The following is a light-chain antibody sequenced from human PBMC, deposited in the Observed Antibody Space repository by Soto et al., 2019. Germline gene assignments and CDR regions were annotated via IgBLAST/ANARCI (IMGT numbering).Light chain of an antibody. J-gene: IGLJ2*01. CDR1: SSNIGSNT. Sequence: SVLTQPPSTSGTPGQRVTISCSGSSSNIGSNTVNWYKQLPGTAPKLLMFSDTQRPSGVPDRFSGSKSGTSASLAISGLQSEDEADYYCVAWDDSLNGEVFGGGTKLTVL. CDR2: SDT. V-gene: IGLV1-44*01. CDR3: VAWDDSLNGEV.